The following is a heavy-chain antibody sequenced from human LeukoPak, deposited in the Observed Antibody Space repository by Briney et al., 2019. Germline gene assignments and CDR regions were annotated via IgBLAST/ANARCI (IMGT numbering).Heavy chain of an antibody. D-gene: IGHD6-13*01. Sequence: GGSLRLSCAASGFTFSSYAMSWVRQAPGKGLEWVSAISGSGGSTYYADSVKGRFTISGDNSKNTLYLQMNSLRAEDTAVYYCAKDQFDSSSWYNRENWFDPWGQGTLVTVSS. CDR3: AKDQFDSSSWYNRENWFDP. J-gene: IGHJ5*02. CDR1: GFTFSSYA. CDR2: ISGSGGST. V-gene: IGHV3-23*01.